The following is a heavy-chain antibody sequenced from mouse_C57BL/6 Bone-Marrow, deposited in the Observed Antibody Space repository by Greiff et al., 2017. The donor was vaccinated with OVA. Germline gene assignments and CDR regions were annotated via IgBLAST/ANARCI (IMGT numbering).Heavy chain of an antibody. CDR1: GFTFSDYY. V-gene: IGHV5-16*01. D-gene: IGHD1-1*01. J-gene: IGHJ2*01. CDR2: INYDGSST. Sequence: EVMLVESEGGLVQPGSSMKLSCTASGFTFSDYYMAWVRQVPEKGLEWVANINYDGSSTYYLDSLKSRFIISRDNAKNILYLQMSSLKAEDTAANYCARGVYGRKFDYWGQGTTLTVSS. CDR3: ARGVYGRKFDY.